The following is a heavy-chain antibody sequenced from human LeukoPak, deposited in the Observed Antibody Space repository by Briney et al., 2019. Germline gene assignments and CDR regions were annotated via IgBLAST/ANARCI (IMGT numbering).Heavy chain of an antibody. V-gene: IGHV1-24*01. CDR2: FDPEDGET. D-gene: IGHD2-2*02. CDR3: ASGYCSSTSCYIVWAFDY. CDR1: GYTLTELS. J-gene: IGHJ4*02. Sequence: SVKVSCKVSGYTLTELSMHWVRQAPGKGLEWMGGFDPEDGETIYAQKFQGRVTMTEDTSTDTAYMELSSLRSEDTAVYYCASGYCSSTSCYIVWAFDYWGQGTLVTVSS.